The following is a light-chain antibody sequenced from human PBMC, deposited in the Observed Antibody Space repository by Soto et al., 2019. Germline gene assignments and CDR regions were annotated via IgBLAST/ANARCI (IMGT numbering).Light chain of an antibody. CDR2: DAS. CDR1: QSINTW. CDR3: QQYNIH. J-gene: IGKJ2*01. V-gene: IGKV1-5*01. Sequence: DIQMTQSPSTLSASVGDRVTITCRAGQSINTWLAWYQQKPGKAPKVLIYDASTLESGVPSRFSGSGSGTEFTLTISRLQPDDFATYYCQQYNIHFGQGTRLEI.